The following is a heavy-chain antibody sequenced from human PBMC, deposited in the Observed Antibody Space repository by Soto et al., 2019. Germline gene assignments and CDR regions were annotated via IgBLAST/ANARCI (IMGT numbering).Heavy chain of an antibody. J-gene: IGHJ4*02. CDR3: AKDRYCSGGSCSGDFDY. CDR2: IRVSGGST. D-gene: IGHD2-15*01. Sequence: EVQLLESGGGLVQPGGSLRLSCAASGFTFSSHTMNWVRQAPGKGLEWVSTIRVSGGSTSYADSVKGRFTISRDNSKNTLYLQMNSLRAEDTAVYYCAKDRYCSGGSCSGDFDYWGQGTLVNVSS. CDR1: GFTFSSHT. V-gene: IGHV3-23*01.